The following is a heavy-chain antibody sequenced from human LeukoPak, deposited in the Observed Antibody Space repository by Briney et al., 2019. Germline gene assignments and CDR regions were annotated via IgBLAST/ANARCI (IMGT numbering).Heavy chain of an antibody. V-gene: IGHV1-69*13. CDR2: IIPIFGTA. CDR1: GGTFSSYA. Sequence: SVKVSCKASGGTFSSYAISWVRQAPGQGLEWMGGIIPIFGTANYAQKFQGRGTITADESTSTASLELSSLRSEDTAVYYCATGIPIKKSISEHNWFDPSGQGTLVTASS. D-gene: IGHD6-6*01. CDR3: ATGIPIKKSISEHNWFDP. J-gene: IGHJ5*02.